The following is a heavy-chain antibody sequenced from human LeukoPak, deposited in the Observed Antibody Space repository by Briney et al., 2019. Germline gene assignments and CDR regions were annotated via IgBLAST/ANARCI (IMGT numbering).Heavy chain of an antibody. V-gene: IGHV3-23*01. Sequence: GGSLRLSCAASGFTFSSYAMSWVRQAPGKGLEWVSAISCSGGSTYYADSVKGRFTISRDNSKNTLYLQMNSLRAEDTAVYYCANTLGYSYGYFDYWGQGTLVTVSS. D-gene: IGHD5-18*01. CDR2: ISCSGGST. CDR3: ANTLGYSYGYFDY. CDR1: GFTFSSYA. J-gene: IGHJ4*02.